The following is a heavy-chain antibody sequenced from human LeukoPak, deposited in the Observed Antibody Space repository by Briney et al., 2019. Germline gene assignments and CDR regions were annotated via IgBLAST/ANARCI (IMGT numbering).Heavy chain of an antibody. D-gene: IGHD4-17*01. V-gene: IGHV3-7*03. CDR2: IKEDGSET. CDR3: ARTSGGYGDWAY. Sequence: GGSLRLSCAASGFTFSSYWMNWVRQAPGKGLEWVANIKEDGSETNYVDSVKGRFTISRDNAKKSLYLQMNSLRAEDTALYYCARTSGGYGDWAYWGQGTLVTVSS. CDR1: GFTFSSYW. J-gene: IGHJ4*02.